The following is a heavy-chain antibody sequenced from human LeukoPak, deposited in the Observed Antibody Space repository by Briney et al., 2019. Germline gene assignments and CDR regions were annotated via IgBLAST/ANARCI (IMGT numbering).Heavy chain of an antibody. CDR3: ARDHDSSGYYWDYFDY. V-gene: IGHV4-34*01. D-gene: IGHD3-22*01. J-gene: IGHJ4*02. CDR1: GGSFSGYY. CDR2: INHSGST. Sequence: SETLSLTCAVYGGSFSGYYWSWIRQPPGKGLEWIGEINHSGSTNYNPSLKSRVTISVDTSKNQFSLKLSSVTAADTAVYYCARDHDSSGYYWDYFDYWGQGTLVTVSS.